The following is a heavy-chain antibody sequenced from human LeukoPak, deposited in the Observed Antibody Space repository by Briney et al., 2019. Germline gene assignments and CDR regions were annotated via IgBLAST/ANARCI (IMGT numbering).Heavy chain of an antibody. Sequence: PGASVKGSCKASGDTFTTYGITWVRQAPGQGLEWMGWISGYNGNTEYTQKFQGRVAMTRDTSTSTAYMELRSLRSDDTAVYYCARGLSCSGNTCYAAHFDSWGQGTLVTVSS. CDR1: GDTFTTYG. CDR2: ISGYNGNT. J-gene: IGHJ4*02. V-gene: IGHV1-18*01. CDR3: ARGLSCSGNTCYAAHFDS. D-gene: IGHD2-15*01.